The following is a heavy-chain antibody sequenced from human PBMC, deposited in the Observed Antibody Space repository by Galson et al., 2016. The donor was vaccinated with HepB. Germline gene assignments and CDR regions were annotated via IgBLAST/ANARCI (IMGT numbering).Heavy chain of an antibody. Sequence: SLRLSCAASGFTFSRYWMTWVRQAPGKGPEWVATIKADGTVKNYADSVSGRFTISRDNARNSLHLQVYSLRAEDTAVYYCAWDNYERGPLESWGQGTLVTVSS. J-gene: IGHJ4*02. CDR2: IKADGTVK. V-gene: IGHV3-7*04. D-gene: IGHD3-16*01. CDR3: AWDNYERGPLES. CDR1: GFTFSRYW.